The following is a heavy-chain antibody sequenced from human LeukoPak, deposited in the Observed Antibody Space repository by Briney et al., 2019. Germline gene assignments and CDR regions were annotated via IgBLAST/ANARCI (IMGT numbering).Heavy chain of an antibody. Sequence: SETLSLTCTVSGGSISSYYWSWIRQPPGKGLEWIGYIYYSGSTNYNPSVKSRVTISVVTSKNQFSLKLSSVTAADTAVYYCARGRDGYNYNYWGQGTLVTVSP. CDR2: IYYSGST. J-gene: IGHJ4*02. CDR3: ARGRDGYNYNY. V-gene: IGHV4-59*01. CDR1: GGSISSYY. D-gene: IGHD5-24*01.